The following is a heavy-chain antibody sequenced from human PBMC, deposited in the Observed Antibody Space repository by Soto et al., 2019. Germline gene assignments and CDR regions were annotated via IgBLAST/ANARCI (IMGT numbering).Heavy chain of an antibody. J-gene: IGHJ4*02. CDR1: GYTFTSYD. Sequence: QVQLVQSGAEVKKPGASVKVSCKASGYTFTSYDINWVRQATGQGLEWMGWMTPNSGNTGYAQKCQGRVTKPRNTSISKAYTELSSLRSEDTAVYYCARTLYGDNVDYWGQGTLVTVSS. CDR3: ARTLYGDNVDY. CDR2: MTPNSGNT. D-gene: IGHD4-17*01. V-gene: IGHV1-8*01.